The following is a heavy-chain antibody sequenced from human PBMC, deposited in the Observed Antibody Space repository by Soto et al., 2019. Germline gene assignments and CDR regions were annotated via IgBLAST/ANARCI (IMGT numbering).Heavy chain of an antibody. Sequence: SETLSLTCTVSGGSISSSSYYWGWIRQPPGKGLEWIGSIYYSGSTYYNPSLKSRVTISVDTSKNQFSLKLSSVTAADTAVYYFSGHGLYSTSQAYYYYYMDVWGKGTTVTVSS. D-gene: IGHD6-6*01. CDR3: SGHGLYSTSQAYYYYYMDV. CDR2: IYYSGST. J-gene: IGHJ6*03. CDR1: GGSISSSSYY. V-gene: IGHV4-39*01.